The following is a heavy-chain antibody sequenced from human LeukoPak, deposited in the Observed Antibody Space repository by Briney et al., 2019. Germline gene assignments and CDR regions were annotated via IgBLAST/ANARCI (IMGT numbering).Heavy chain of an antibody. J-gene: IGHJ4*02. D-gene: IGHD1-26*01. Sequence: PSETLSLTCTVSGGSISSSSYYWGWIRQPPGKGLEWIGSIYYSGSTYYNPSLKSRVTISVDTSKNQFSLKLTSVTAADTAVYYCARADPGMVAYYYWGQGTLVTVSS. CDR2: IYYSGST. V-gene: IGHV4-39*07. CDR3: ARADPGMVAYYY. CDR1: GGSISSSSYY.